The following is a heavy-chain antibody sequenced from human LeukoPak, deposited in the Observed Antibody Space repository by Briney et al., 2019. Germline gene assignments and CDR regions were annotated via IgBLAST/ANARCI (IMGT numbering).Heavy chain of an antibody. D-gene: IGHD2-15*01. Sequence: GGSLRLSCAASGFTFSSYAMSWVRQAPGKGLKWVSAISGSGGSTYYADSVKGRFTISRDNSKNTLYLQMNSLRAEDTAVYYCAKDAQLGCSGGSCYGWFDPWGQGTLVTVSS. J-gene: IGHJ5*02. CDR2: ISGSGGST. V-gene: IGHV3-23*01. CDR3: AKDAQLGCSGGSCYGWFDP. CDR1: GFTFSSYA.